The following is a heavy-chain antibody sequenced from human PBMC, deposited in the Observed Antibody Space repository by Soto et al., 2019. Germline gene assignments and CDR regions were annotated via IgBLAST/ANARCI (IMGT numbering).Heavy chain of an antibody. CDR1: GGAIRSSNYY. J-gene: IGHJ4*02. Sequence: QVQLQESGPGLVKPSQTLSLTCTVSGGAIRSSNYYWSWIRQHPGRGLEWIGYIHYSGSTYYNPSLKSRVTMSVDTSKNQFFLKLISVTAADTAVYYCAIGGRPDIVVVVAHFDYWGQGTLVTVSS. V-gene: IGHV4-31*03. CDR2: IHYSGST. CDR3: AIGGRPDIVVVVAHFDY. D-gene: IGHD2-15*01.